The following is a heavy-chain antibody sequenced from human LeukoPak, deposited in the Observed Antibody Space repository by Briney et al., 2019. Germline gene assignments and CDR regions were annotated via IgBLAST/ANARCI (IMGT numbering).Heavy chain of an antibody. CDR2: INSDGSST. J-gene: IGHJ2*01. V-gene: IGHV3-74*01. D-gene: IGHD3-22*01. Sequence: RPGGSLRLSCAASGFTFSSYWMHWVRQAPGKGLVWVSHINSDGSSTYADSVKGRFSISRDNAKNTVYLQMNSLRAEDTAVYYCAHSSGYPYWYLDLWGRGTLVTVSS. CDR1: GFTFSSYW. CDR3: AHSSGYPYWYLDL.